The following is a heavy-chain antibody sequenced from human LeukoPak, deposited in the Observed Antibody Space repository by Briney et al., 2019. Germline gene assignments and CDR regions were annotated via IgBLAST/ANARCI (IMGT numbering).Heavy chain of an antibody. V-gene: IGHV1-3*01. CDR1: GYTFTSYA. J-gene: IGHJ4*02. CDR3: ARVHSSSWGLDY. Sequence: ASVKVSCKASGYTFTSYAMHWVRQAPGQRLEGMGWSNAGNGNTKYSQNFQGRVTITRDKYASTDYMELSSLRSEDTAVYYCARVHSSSWGLDYWGQGTLVTVSS. D-gene: IGHD6-13*01. CDR2: SNAGNGNT.